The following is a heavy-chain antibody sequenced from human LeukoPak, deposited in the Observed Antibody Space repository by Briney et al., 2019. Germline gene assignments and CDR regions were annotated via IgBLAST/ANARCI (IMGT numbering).Heavy chain of an antibody. V-gene: IGHV1-18*01. CDR3: ARSYYYDSSGYRITPSFDY. D-gene: IGHD3-22*01. CDR1: GYTFTSYG. Sequence: ASVKVSCKASGYTFTSYGISWVRQAPGQGLEWMGWISAYNGNTNYAQKLQGRVTMTTDTSTSTAYMELRSLRSDDTAVYYCARSYYYDSSGYRITPSFDYWGQGTLVTVSS. CDR2: ISAYNGNT. J-gene: IGHJ4*02.